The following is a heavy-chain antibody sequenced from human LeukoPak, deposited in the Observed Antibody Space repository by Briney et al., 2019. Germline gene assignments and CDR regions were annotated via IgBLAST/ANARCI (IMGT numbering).Heavy chain of an antibody. CDR2: IYYSGST. CDR1: GGSISSYY. D-gene: IGHD3-9*01. V-gene: IGHV4-59*01. J-gene: IGHJ4*02. CDR3: ARVRYDILTGYYRNYYFDY. Sequence: SETLSLTCTVSGGSISSYYWSWIRQPPGKRLEWIGYIYYSGSTNYNPSLKSRVTISVDTSKNQFSLKLSSVTAADTAVYYCARVRYDILTGYYRNYYFDYWGQGTLVTVSS.